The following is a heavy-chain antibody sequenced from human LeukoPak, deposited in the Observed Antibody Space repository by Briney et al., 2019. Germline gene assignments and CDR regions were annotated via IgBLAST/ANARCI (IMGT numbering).Heavy chain of an antibody. CDR1: GYTFTGYY. Sequence: ASVKVSCKASGYTFTGYYMHWVRQAPGQGLEWMGWINPNSGGTNYAQKFQGRVTMTRDTSISTAYMELSRLRSDDTAVYYCARVRDCSGGSCPPGDYYGMDVWGQGTTVTVSS. D-gene: IGHD2-15*01. V-gene: IGHV1-2*02. CDR3: ARVRDCSGGSCPPGDYYGMDV. CDR2: INPNSGGT. J-gene: IGHJ6*02.